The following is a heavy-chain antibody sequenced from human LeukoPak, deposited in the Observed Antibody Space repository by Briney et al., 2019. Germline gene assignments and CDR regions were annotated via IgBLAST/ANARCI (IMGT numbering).Heavy chain of an antibody. CDR3: AKDRGRTWVQVAN. CDR2: IHTSGTT. D-gene: IGHD2-15*01. Sequence: PSETLSLTCTVSGGSISNYYWSWIRQPAGKGLEWIGRIHTSGTTIYNPSLKSRVTMSVDTSKNQFSLKLSSVTAADTAVYYCAKDRGRTWVQVANWGQGTLVTVSS. J-gene: IGHJ4*02. CDR1: GGSISNYY. V-gene: IGHV4-4*07.